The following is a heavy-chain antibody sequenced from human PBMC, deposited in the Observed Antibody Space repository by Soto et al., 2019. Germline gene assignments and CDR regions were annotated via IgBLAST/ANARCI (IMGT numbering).Heavy chain of an antibody. V-gene: IGHV1-69*06. CDR2: IIPIFDTS. CDR1: GGTFSSYA. CDR3: ARGGSGSYSYAFDI. D-gene: IGHD1-26*01. J-gene: IGHJ3*02. Sequence: QVQLVQSGAEVKKPGSSVKVSCKASGGTFSSYAIHWVRQAPGQGLEWMGGIIPIFDTSNSAQKFQGRVTRTADKSTTTAYMELISLTSEDTDVYYCARGGSGSYSYAFDIWGQGTAVTVSS.